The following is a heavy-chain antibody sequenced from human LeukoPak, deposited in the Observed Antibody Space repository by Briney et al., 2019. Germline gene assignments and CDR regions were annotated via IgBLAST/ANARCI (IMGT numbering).Heavy chain of an antibody. CDR3: AKDSLDIAVAGRGYFDL. CDR2: ISGSGGST. Sequence: GGSLRLSCAASGFTFSSYAMSWVRQAPGKGLEWVSAISGSGGSTYYADSVKGRFTISRDNSKNTLYLQMNSLRAEDTAVYYCAKDSLDIAVAGRGYFDLWDRGTLVTVSS. CDR1: GFTFSSYA. J-gene: IGHJ2*01. D-gene: IGHD6-19*01. V-gene: IGHV3-23*01.